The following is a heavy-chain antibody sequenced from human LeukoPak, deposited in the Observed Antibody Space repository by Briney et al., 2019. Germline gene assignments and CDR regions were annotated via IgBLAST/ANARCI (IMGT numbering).Heavy chain of an antibody. D-gene: IGHD1-26*01. V-gene: IGHV3-23*03. Sequence: EPGGSLRLSCAASGFTFSSYAMSWVRQAPGKGLEWVSSINSGSTNTYYADSVKGRFTISRENSKNTLYLQMNSLRAEDTAIYYWEKNWVGYYMEVWGKGTTVTVSS. CDR2: INSGSTNT. CDR3: EKNWVGYYMEV. J-gene: IGHJ6*03. CDR1: GFTFSSYA.